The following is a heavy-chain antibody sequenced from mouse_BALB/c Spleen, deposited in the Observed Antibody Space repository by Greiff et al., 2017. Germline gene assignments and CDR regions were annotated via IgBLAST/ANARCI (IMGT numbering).Heavy chain of an antibody. CDR2: IDPYNGGT. D-gene: IGHD1-1*01. J-gene: IGHJ4*01. CDR3: ARMIYYYGSRAMDY. V-gene: IGHV1S135*01. Sequence: VQLQQSGPELVKPGASVKVSCKASGYAFTSYNMYWVKQSHGKSLEWIGYIDPYNGGTSYNQKFKGKATLTVDKSSSTAYMHLNSLTSEDSAVYYCARMIYYYGSRAMDYWGQVTSVTVSS. CDR1: GYAFTSYN.